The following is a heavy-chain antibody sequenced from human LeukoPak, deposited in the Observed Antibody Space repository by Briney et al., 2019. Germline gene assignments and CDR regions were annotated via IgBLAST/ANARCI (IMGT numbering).Heavy chain of an antibody. CDR3: AKDTPEYSSSHHPPFDY. CDR1: GFTFSSYA. D-gene: IGHD6-6*01. V-gene: IGHV3-23*01. J-gene: IGHJ4*02. Sequence: GGSLRLSCAASGFTFSSYAMSWVRQAPGKGLEWVSAISGSGGSTYYADSVKGRFTISRDNSQTTLDLQMNSLRAEDTAVYYRAKDTPEYSSSHHPPFDYWGQGTLVTVSS. CDR2: ISGSGGST.